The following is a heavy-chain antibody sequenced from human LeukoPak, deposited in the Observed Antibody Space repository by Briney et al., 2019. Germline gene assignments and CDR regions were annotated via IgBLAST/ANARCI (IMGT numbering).Heavy chain of an antibody. CDR2: IYYSGST. Sequence: SETLSLTCTVSDGSISSYYWSGIRQPPGKGLEWIGYIYYSGSTNYNPSLKSRVTISVDTSKNQFSLKLSSVTAADTAVYYCAMGYYYDSSGYSYYFDYWGQGTLVTVSS. V-gene: IGHV4-59*01. CDR1: DGSISSYY. D-gene: IGHD3-22*01. CDR3: AMGYYYDSSGYSYYFDY. J-gene: IGHJ4*02.